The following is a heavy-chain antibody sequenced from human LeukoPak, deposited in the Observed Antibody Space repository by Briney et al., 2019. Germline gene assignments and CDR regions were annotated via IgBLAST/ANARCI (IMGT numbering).Heavy chain of an antibody. V-gene: IGHV3-72*01. CDR1: GFAFSDHY. D-gene: IGHD2-8*02. J-gene: IGHJ4*02. CDR2: IRDKAHSYTT. Sequence: GGSLRLSCAVSGFAFSDHYMDWVRQAPGKGLEWVGCIRDKAHSYTTEYAAAVKGRFTISRDDSKNSVYLQMNSLETEDTAVYYCAVGYCSGGDCYVSNYWGQGTLVTVSS. CDR3: AVGYCSGGDCYVSNY.